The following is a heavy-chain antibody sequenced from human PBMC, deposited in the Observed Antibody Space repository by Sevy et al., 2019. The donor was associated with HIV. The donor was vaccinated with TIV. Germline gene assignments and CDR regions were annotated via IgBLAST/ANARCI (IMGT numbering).Heavy chain of an antibody. CDR3: GKCTLWVYDPTNRKCGMDV. Sequence: ASVKVSCKASGYNFINYGISWVRQAPGQGLEWVGGSSPFTGSPNYPQKLQDRVTVTTDTATNTVYMELRNLRSDDTAVYYCGKCTLWVYDPTNRKCGMDVWGQGTTVTVSS. D-gene: IGHD5-12*01. CDR2: SSPFTGSP. CDR1: GYNFINYG. J-gene: IGHJ6*02. V-gene: IGHV1-18*01.